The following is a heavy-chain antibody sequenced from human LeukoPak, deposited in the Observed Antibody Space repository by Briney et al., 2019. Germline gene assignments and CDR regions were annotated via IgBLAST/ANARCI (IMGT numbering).Heavy chain of an antibody. J-gene: IGHJ4*02. CDR1: GFTFNRYS. D-gene: IGHD6-19*01. CDR3: AREAYDSSGWYRQHTRIDY. CDR2: INHSGST. Sequence: PGGSLRLSCAASGFTFNRYSMNWVRQAPGKGLEWIGEINHSGSTNYNPSLKSRVTISVDTSKNQFSVKLSSVTAADTAVYYCAREAYDSSGWYRQHTRIDYWGQGTLVTVSS. V-gene: IGHV4-34*01.